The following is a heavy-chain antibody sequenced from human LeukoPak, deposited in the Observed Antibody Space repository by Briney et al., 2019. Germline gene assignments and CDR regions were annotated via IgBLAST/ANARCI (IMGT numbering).Heavy chain of an antibody. V-gene: IGHV3-7*01. CDR1: GFTFSSYW. D-gene: IGHD2-2*02. Sequence: GGSLRLSCAASGFTFSSYWMSWVRQAPGKGLEWVANIKQDGSEKYYVDSVKGRFTISRDNAKNSLYLQMNSLRAEDTAVYYCARDLYCSSTSWYICYYYYMDVWGKGTTFTVSS. J-gene: IGHJ6*03. CDR2: IKQDGSEK. CDR3: ARDLYCSSTSWYICYYYYMDV.